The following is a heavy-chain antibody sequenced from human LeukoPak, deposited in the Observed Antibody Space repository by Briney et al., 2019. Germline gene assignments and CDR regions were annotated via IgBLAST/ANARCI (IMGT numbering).Heavy chain of an antibody. V-gene: IGHV3-48*03. CDR1: GFTFSSYE. J-gene: IGHJ4*02. Sequence: GGSLRLSCAASGFTFSSYEMNWVRQAPGKGLEWVSYISTSGNLIYYADSVKGRFTISRDNAKKSLYLQMNSLRAEDTALYYCATVSDCWGQGTLVTVSS. CDR2: ISTSGNLI. CDR3: ATVSDC.